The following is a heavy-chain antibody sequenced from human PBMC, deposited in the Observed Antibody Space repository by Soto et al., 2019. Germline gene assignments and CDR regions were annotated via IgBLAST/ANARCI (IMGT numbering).Heavy chain of an antibody. Sequence: PSETLSLTCTVSGGSVSSGSYYWSWIRQPPGKGLEWIGYIYYSGSTNYNPSLKSRVTISVDTSKNQFSLKLSSVTAADTAVYYCARTPGFWSGYPHYYYGMDVWGQGTTVTVSS. D-gene: IGHD3-3*01. CDR2: IYYSGST. CDR1: GGSVSSGSYY. V-gene: IGHV4-61*01. J-gene: IGHJ6*02. CDR3: ARTPGFWSGYPHYYYGMDV.